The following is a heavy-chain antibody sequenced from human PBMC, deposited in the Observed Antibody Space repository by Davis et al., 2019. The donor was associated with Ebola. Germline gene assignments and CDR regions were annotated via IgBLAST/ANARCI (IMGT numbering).Heavy chain of an antibody. V-gene: IGHV4-34*01. CDR2: INHSGST. CDR3: ARDLVVVVAANQGWYYGMDV. D-gene: IGHD2-15*01. CDR1: GGSFSGYY. Sequence: MPSETLSLTCAVYGGSFSGYYWSWIRQPPGKGLEWIGEINHSGSTNYNPSLKSRVTISVDTSKNQFSLKLSSVTAADTAVYYCARDLVVVVAANQGWYYGMDVWGKGTTVTVSS. J-gene: IGHJ6*04.